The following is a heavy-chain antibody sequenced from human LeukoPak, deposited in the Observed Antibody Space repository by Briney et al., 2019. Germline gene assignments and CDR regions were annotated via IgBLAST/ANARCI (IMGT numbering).Heavy chain of an antibody. CDR3: ARANYDVWSGHASAEYFQH. J-gene: IGHJ1*01. CDR2: ISAYNGNT. CDR1: GYTFSKYA. V-gene: IGHV1-18*01. D-gene: IGHD3-3*01. Sequence: GASVKVSCKASGYTFSKYAISWVRQAPGQGLEWMGWISAYNGNTNYAQKLQGRVTMTTDTSTSTAYMELRSLRSDDTAVYYCARANYDVWSGHASAEYFQHWGQGTLVTVSS.